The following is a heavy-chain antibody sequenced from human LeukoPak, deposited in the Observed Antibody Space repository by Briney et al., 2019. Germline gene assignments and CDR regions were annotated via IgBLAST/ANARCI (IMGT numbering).Heavy chain of an antibody. CDR2: IKQDGSEK. CDR1: GFKLSDHY. D-gene: IGHD5-12*01. V-gene: IGHV3-7*01. J-gene: IGHJ2*01. Sequence: PGGSQRLSCAASGFKLSDHYIDWVRQAPGKGLEWVANIKQDGSEKYYVDSVKGRFTISRDNAKNSLYLQMNSLRAEDTAVYYCARRRMGLRTGYFDLWGRGTLVTVSS. CDR3: ARRRMGLRTGYFDL.